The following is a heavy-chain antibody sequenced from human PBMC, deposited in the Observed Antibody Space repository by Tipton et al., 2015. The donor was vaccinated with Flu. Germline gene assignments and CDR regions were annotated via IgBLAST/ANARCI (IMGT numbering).Heavy chain of an antibody. CDR2: IIPIFGTA. CDR1: GGTFSSYA. V-gene: IGHV1-69*01. Sequence: QLVQSGAEVKKPGSSVKVSCKASGGTFSSYAISWVRQAPGQGLEWMGGIIPIFGTANYAQKFQGRVTITADESTSTAYMELSSLRSEDTAVYYCASAIAARPSNYHYYYMDVWGKGTTVTVSS. D-gene: IGHD6-6*01. J-gene: IGHJ6*03. CDR3: ASAIAARPSNYHYYYMDV.